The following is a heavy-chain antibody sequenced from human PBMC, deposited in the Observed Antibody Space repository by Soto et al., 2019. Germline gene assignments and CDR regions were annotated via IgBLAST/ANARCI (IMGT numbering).Heavy chain of an antibody. V-gene: IGHV4-39*01. CDR1: GGSISSSSYY. CDR2: IYYSGST. CDR3: ARYYSSSWYIAAFDI. D-gene: IGHD6-13*01. J-gene: IGHJ3*02. Sequence: QLQLQESGPGLVKPSETLSLTCTVSGGSISSSSYYWGWIRQPPGKGLEWIGSIYYSGSTYYNPSLKSRVTIPVDTSKNQFSLKLSSVTAADTAVYYCARYYSSSWYIAAFDIWGQGTMVTVSS.